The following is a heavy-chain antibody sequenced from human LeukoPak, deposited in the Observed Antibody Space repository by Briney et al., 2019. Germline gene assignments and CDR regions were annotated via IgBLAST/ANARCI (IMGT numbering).Heavy chain of an antibody. D-gene: IGHD2-21*02. CDR2: FYNSEST. Sequence: PSETLSLTCTVSGGPISSTSYYWGWIRQPPGQGLEWIGSFYNSESTYYNPSLKSRVTISVDTSKNQFSLKLTSVTAADTAVYYCARHRRGISCGGNCYRPKYFDYWGQGTLVTVSS. CDR3: ARHRRGISCGGNCYRPKYFDY. CDR1: GGPISSTSYY. J-gene: IGHJ4*02. V-gene: IGHV4-39*01.